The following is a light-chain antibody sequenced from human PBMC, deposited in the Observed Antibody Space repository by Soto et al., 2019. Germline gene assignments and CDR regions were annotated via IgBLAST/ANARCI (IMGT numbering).Light chain of an antibody. V-gene: IGKV3-11*01. Sequence: EILMPQSPATLSVSPGDSATLSGRASRSVDTDLAWYQQKPGQAPRLLVSDASNRATGIPARFSGSGSETDFTLTISSLEPEDSAVYYCQQRSNWPSLTFGGGTKVDIK. CDR1: RSVDTD. CDR2: DAS. CDR3: QQRSNWPSLT. J-gene: IGKJ4*01.